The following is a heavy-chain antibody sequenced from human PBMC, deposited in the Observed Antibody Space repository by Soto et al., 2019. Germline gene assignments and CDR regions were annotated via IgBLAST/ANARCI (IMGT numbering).Heavy chain of an antibody. CDR2: IYGSGSP. CDR3: ARGVGSSPPRY. D-gene: IGHD1-26*01. Sequence: SETLSLTCTVSGGSISVYYWSWIRQPPGQALESIGYIYGSGSPYYNPSLRSRVIISADTSKTQISLKLPSATAADPAVYYCARGVGSSPPRYWGRGTLVTVSS. CDR1: GGSISVYY. V-gene: IGHV4-59*01. J-gene: IGHJ4*02.